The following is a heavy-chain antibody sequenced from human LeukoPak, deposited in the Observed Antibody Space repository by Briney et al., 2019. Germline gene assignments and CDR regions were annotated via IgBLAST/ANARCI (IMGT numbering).Heavy chain of an antibody. CDR1: GFTFSSYA. CDR2: ISYDGSNK. V-gene: IGHV3-30*04. CDR3: ARGGLQVVPAAIGAY. J-gene: IGHJ4*02. Sequence: PGRSLRLSCAASGFTFSSYAMHWVRQAPGKGLEWVAVISYDGSNKYYADSVKGRFTISRDNSKNTLYLQMNSLRAGDTAVYYCARGGLQVVPAAIGAYWGQGTLVTVSS. D-gene: IGHD2-2*01.